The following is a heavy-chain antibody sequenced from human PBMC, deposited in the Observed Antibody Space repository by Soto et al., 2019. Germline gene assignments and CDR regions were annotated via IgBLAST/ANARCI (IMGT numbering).Heavy chain of an antibody. CDR1: GGTISSVDYY. V-gene: IGHV4-30-4*02. CDR3: ASLFDSNAKFDX. Sequence: PSDTLSLTFTVSGGTISSVDYYWSWIRQSPGKGLEWIGRIFYSGGALYNPSLRSRLTLSVDTSKNQFSLRLTSVTAADTAVYYCASLFDSNAKFDXWGQGALVTVSX. CDR2: IFYSGGA. D-gene: IGHD3-22*01. J-gene: IGHJ4*02.